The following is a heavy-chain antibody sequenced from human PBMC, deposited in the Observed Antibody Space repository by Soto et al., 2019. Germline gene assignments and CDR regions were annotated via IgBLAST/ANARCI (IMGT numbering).Heavy chain of an antibody. CDR3: ARGGRGESYYYDSSGYYYY. J-gene: IGHJ4*02. V-gene: IGHV4-59*01. D-gene: IGHD3-22*01. Sequence: SETLSLTCTVSGGSISSYYWSWIRQPPGKGLEWIGYIYYSGSTNYNPSLKSRVTISVDTSKNQFSLKLSSVTAADTAVYYCARGGRGESYYYDSSGYYYYWGQGTLVTVSS. CDR1: GGSISSYY. CDR2: IYYSGST.